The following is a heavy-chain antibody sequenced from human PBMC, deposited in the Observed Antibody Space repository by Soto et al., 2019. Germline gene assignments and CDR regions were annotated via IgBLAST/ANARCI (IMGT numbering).Heavy chain of an antibody. Sequence: SETLSLTCTVSGGSISSYYWSWIRQPPGKGLEWIGYIYYSGSTNYNPSLKSRVTISVDKSKNQFSLKLSSVTAADTAVYYCARLRGDHVGFDYWGQGTLVTVSS. D-gene: IGHD3-10*01. J-gene: IGHJ4*02. CDR2: IYYSGST. CDR1: GGSISSYY. V-gene: IGHV4-59*01. CDR3: ARLRGDHVGFDY.